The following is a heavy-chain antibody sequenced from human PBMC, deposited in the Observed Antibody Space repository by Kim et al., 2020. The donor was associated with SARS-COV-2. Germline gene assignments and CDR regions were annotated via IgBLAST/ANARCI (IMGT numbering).Heavy chain of an antibody. CDR3: ARDQVAVAGRWFDP. V-gene: IGHV1-46*01. D-gene: IGHD6-19*01. Sequence: AKKFRGRATMPRDTSTSTVYMELSSLRSEDTAVYYCARDQVAVAGRWFDPWGQGTLVTVSS. J-gene: IGHJ5*02.